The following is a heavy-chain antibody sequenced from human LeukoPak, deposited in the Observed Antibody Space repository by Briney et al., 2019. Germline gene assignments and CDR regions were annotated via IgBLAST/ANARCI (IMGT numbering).Heavy chain of an antibody. Sequence: SETLSLTCTVSGGSISSGGYYWSWIRQPPGKGREWIGHIYHTGSSYQNPSLKSRITMSVDKSKNHFSLKLTSVTAADTAVYFCARVEREQLGHYFYYYMDVWGKGTTVTVSS. J-gene: IGHJ6*03. CDR2: IYHTGSS. D-gene: IGHD1-1*01. V-gene: IGHV4-30-2*01. CDR3: ARVEREQLGHYFYYYMDV. CDR1: GGSISSGGYY.